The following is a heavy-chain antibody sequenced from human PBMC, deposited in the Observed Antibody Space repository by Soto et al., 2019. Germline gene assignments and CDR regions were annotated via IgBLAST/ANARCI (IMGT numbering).Heavy chain of an antibody. CDR3: ARARGYSGYYYFDY. J-gene: IGHJ4*02. CDR2: INPNSGGT. CDR1: GYTFTGYD. V-gene: IGHV1-2*02. Sequence: GASVKVSCKASGYTFTGYDMHWVLQAPGQGPEWMGWINPNSGGTNYAQKFQGRVTMTRDTSISTAYMELSRLRSDDTAVYYCARARGYSGYYYFDYWGQGTLVTVSS. D-gene: IGHD5-12*01.